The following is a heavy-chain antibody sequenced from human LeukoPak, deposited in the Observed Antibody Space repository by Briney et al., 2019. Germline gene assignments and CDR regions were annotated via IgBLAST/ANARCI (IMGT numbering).Heavy chain of an antibody. Sequence: SETLSLTCTVSGGSISSYYWSWIRQPPGKGLEWIGYIYYSGSTNYNPSLKSRVTISVDTSKNQFSLKLSSVTAADTAMYYCARQDAGYRFDFWGQGTLVTVSS. J-gene: IGHJ4*02. CDR2: IYYSGST. CDR3: ARQDAGYRFDF. CDR1: GGSISSYY. V-gene: IGHV4-59*08. D-gene: IGHD5-12*01.